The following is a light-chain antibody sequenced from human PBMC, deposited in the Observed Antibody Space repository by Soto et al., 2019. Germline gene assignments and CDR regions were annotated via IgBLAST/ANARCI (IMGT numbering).Light chain of an antibody. Sequence: IQMTQSPSSLSASLGDRVTISCRASQGIGNALGCYQQKPGEPPKVLIYGASNLQSGVPSRFSGSRSGTEFTLTISSLQPDDFATYYCQQYNSYSRTFGQGTKVDI. CDR2: GAS. CDR1: QGIGNA. J-gene: IGKJ1*01. V-gene: IGKV1-17*01. CDR3: QQYNSYSRT.